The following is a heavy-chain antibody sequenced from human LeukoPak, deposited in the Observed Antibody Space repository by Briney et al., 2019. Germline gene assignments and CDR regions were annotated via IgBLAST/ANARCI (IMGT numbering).Heavy chain of an antibody. CDR2: IYYSGNT. CDR3: ASGVRPGDV. CDR1: GVSISSSNSY. Sequence: MPSETLSLTCTVSGVSISSSNSYWGWIRQPPGKGLEWIGSIYYSGNTYYNASLKSQVSISIDTSKNRFSLKLSSVTAADTAVYYCASGVRPGDVWGKGTTVTISS. V-gene: IGHV4-39*01. J-gene: IGHJ6*04. D-gene: IGHD2-21*01.